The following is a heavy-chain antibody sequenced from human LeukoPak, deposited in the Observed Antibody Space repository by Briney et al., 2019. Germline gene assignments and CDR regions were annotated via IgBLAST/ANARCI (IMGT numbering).Heavy chain of an antibody. J-gene: IGHJ4*02. V-gene: IGHV3-43*01. Sequence: GGSLRLSCAASGFTFDDYTMHWVRQAPGKGLEWVSLISWDGGSRYYADSVKGRFTISRDNAKNSLYLQMNSLRAEDTAVYYCVTGEGWVDYWGQGTLVTVSS. D-gene: IGHD1-26*01. CDR3: VTGEGWVDY. CDR2: ISWDGGSR. CDR1: GFTFDDYT.